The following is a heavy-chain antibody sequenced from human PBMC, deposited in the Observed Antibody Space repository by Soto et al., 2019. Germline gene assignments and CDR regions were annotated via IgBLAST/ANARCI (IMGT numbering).Heavy chain of an antibody. Sequence: SETLSLTCSVSGASISSFNWNWVRQPAGKGPEWVGRLNIAGTINYNPSLKSRITTSMDTSKNQISLHLRSVTAADTAIYYCARDRGEYTSSWFWYFSHWGHGTLVTVSS. CDR2: LNIAGTI. J-gene: IGHJ2*01. V-gene: IGHV4-4*07. D-gene: IGHD6-13*01. CDR3: ARDRGEYTSSWFWYFSH. CDR1: GASISSFN.